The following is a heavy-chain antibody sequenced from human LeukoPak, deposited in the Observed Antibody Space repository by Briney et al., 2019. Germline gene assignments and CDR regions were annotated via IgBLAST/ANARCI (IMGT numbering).Heavy chain of an antibody. Sequence: LRLSCAASGFTFSSYGMHWVRQAPGKGLEWVAVISYDGSNKYYADSVKGRFTISRDNSKNTLYLQMNSLRAEDTAVYYCANILGGYDSSGYYPDYWGQGTLVTVSS. CDR1: GFTFSSYG. V-gene: IGHV3-30*18. CDR2: ISYDGSNK. CDR3: ANILGGYDSSGYYPDY. J-gene: IGHJ4*02. D-gene: IGHD3-22*01.